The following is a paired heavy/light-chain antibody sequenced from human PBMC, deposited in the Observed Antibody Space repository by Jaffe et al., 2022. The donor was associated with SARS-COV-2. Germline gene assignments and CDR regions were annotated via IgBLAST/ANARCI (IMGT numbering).Heavy chain of an antibody. J-gene: IGHJ4*02. CDR2: ISYDGRNN. Sequence: QVQLVESGGGVVQPGRSLRLSCAASGFTFKNYDMHWVRQASGKGLEWVAVISYDGRNNYYADSVKGRFTISRDNSKNTLYLQMNSLRAEDTAVYYCAKGGRASYDYVWGSYRYPFDNWGQGTLVTVSS. V-gene: IGHV3-30*18. D-gene: IGHD3-16*02. CDR3: AKGGRASYDYVWGSYRYPFDN. CDR1: GFTFKNYD.
Light chain of an antibody. V-gene: IGKV1-33*01. Sequence: DIQMTQSPSSLSASVGDRVTITCQASQDISNYLSWYQQKPGKAPKLLIYDASNLETGVPSRFSGSGSGTDFTFTISSLQPEDIATYYCQQYDNLPPQYTFGQGTKLEIK. CDR3: QQYDNLPPQYT. CDR1: QDISNY. CDR2: DAS. J-gene: IGKJ2*01.